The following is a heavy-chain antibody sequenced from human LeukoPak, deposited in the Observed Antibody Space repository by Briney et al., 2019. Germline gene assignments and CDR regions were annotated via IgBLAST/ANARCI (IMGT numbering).Heavy chain of an antibody. D-gene: IGHD2-2*01. CDR1: GFTFSSYG. J-gene: IGHJ6*02. CDR2: IRYDGSNK. CDR3: AKGAAYCSSTSCPPYYYYYGMDV. Sequence: AGGSLRLSCAASGFTFSSYGMHWVRQAPGKGLEWVAFIRYDGSNKYYADSVKGRFNISRDNSKNTLYLQMNSLRAEDTAVYYCAKGAAYCSSTSCPPYYYYYGMDVWGQGTTVTVSS. V-gene: IGHV3-30*02.